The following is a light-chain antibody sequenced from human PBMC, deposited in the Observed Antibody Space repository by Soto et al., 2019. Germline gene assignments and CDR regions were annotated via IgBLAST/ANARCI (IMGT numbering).Light chain of an antibody. V-gene: IGLV2-14*01. CDR3: YSYTSSSTVL. CDR2: DVS. Sequence: QSALTQPASVSGSPGQSITISCTGISSDVGGYNYVSWYQQHPDKAPKLMIYDVSNRRSGVSNRFSGSKSGNTASLTISGLQPEDEADYYCYSYTSSSTVLFGGGTKLTVL. CDR1: SSDVGGYNY. J-gene: IGLJ2*01.